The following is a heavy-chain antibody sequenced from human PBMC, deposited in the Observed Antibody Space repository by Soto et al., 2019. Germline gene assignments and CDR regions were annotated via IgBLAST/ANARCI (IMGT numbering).Heavy chain of an antibody. CDR3: AIYLGSGYDSYYFHY. Sequence: PSETLSLTCSGSGCLISSGYYWGWVRQTPGKGLEWLGSIDYSGKTYKNPSLKSRVSASVDLSQNQFSLNLRSVTAADTAVYFCAIYLGSGYDSYYFHYRGQGILITVS. J-gene: IGHJ4*02. D-gene: IGHD3-22*01. CDR1: GCLISSGYY. CDR2: IDYSGKT. V-gene: IGHV4-38-2*01.